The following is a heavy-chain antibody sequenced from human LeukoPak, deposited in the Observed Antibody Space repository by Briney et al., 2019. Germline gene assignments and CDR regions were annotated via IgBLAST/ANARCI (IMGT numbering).Heavy chain of an antibody. J-gene: IGHJ4*02. CDR1: GFTFNYAW. CDR3: TTAPSGYAYMNGWHLDY. Sequence: GGSLRLPCAASGFTFNYAWMSWVRQAPGKGLEWVGRIKSKTDGEITDYAAPVKGRFTISRDDSKNTLYLQMNSLKTEDTALYYCTTAPSGYAYMNGWHLDYWGQGALVTVSS. CDR2: IKSKTDGEIT. D-gene: IGHD5-18*01. V-gene: IGHV3-15*01.